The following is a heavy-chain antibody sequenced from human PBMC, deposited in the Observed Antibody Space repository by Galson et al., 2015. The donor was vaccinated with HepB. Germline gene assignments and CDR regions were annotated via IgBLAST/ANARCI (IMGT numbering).Heavy chain of an antibody. CDR2: INAGNGNT. Sequence: SVKVSCKASGYTFTSYAMHWVRQAPGQRLEWMGWINAGNGNTKYSQKFQGRVTITRDTSASTAYMELSSLRSEDTAVYYCARPLAYCGGDCYSDYWGQGTLVTVSS. V-gene: IGHV1-3*01. D-gene: IGHD2-21*02. J-gene: IGHJ4*02. CDR1: GYTFTSYA. CDR3: ARPLAYCGGDCYSDY.